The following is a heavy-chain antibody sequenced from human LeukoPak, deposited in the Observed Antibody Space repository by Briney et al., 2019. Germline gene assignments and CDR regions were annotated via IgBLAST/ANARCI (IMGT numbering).Heavy chain of an antibody. CDR3: ARGGFLRGGDCTFDY. CDR2: INPNSGGT. Sequence: ASVKVSCKASGYTFTGYYMHWVRQAPGQGLEWMGWINPNSGGTNYAQKFQGRVTMTRDTSISTAYMELSRLRSDDTAVYYCARGGFLRGGDCTFDYWGQGTLVTVSS. D-gene: IGHD2-21*02. CDR1: GYTFTGYY. V-gene: IGHV1-2*02. J-gene: IGHJ4*02.